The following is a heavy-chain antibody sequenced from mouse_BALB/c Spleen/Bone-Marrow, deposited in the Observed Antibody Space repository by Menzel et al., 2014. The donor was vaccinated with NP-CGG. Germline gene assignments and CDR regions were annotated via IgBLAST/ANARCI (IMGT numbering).Heavy chain of an antibody. CDR2: SRNKAKHYTT. CDR1: GFTFSDFY. CDR3: AREVGYGNYFVY. D-gene: IGHD2-10*02. V-gene: IGHV7-1*02. J-gene: IGHJ3*01. Sequence: EVKLQESGGSLVQPGDSLRLSCATSGFTFSDFYMEWVRQPPGKRLEWIAASRNKAKHYTTEYSASVKGRFIVSRDTSQRALSLQKSVLREEGTAIYYCAREVGYGNYFVYWGQGTLVAVSA.